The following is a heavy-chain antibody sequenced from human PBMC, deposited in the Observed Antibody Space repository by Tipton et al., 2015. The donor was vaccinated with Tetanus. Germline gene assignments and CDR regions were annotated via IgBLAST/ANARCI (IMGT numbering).Heavy chain of an antibody. J-gene: IGHJ3*02. CDR3: AKDLRQLVRVDAFDT. CDR2: ITGRGDAT. Sequence: SLRLSCEASGFTFNTYAMNWVRQAPGKGLEWVASITGRGDATYYSDSVKGRFTISRDNSKNTLSLQMSSLRVEDTAVYYCAKDLRQLVRVDAFDTWGQGTLVTVSS. CDR1: GFTFNTYA. D-gene: IGHD6-6*01. V-gene: IGHV3-23*01.